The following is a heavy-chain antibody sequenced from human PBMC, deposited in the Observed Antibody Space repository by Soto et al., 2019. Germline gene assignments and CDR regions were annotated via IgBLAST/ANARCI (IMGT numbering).Heavy chain of an antibody. V-gene: IGHV3-48*02. D-gene: IGHD3-9*01. Sequence: ESGGGSVRPGESLRLSCAASGFALSSASMNWVRQAPGKGLEWVSYISASGVTIHYADSVKGRFTISRDKAQNSVYLQMNILRDADTAVYYFATHLTDMAKYYFDYWGQGTLVSVSS. CDR3: ATHLTDMAKYYFDY. J-gene: IGHJ4*02. CDR2: ISASGVTI. CDR1: GFALSSAS.